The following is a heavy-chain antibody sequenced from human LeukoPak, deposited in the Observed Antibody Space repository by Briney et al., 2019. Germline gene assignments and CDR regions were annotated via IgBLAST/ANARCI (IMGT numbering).Heavy chain of an antibody. CDR3: AKDMEYSNTGAFDS. J-gene: IGHJ3*02. V-gene: IGHV3-9*03. CDR1: GFTFGDYA. D-gene: IGHD6-6*01. CDR2: ISWNSGRT. Sequence: SLRLSCTASGFTFGDYAMHLLRHVPGKGLEWVTGISWNSGRTDYADSVKGRFTIARDNAKNSLYLQMNSVRAEDMALYYCAKDMEYSNTGAFDSWGQGTMVSVSS.